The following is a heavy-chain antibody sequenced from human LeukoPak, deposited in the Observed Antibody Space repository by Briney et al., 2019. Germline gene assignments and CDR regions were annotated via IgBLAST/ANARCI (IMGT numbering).Heavy chain of an antibody. CDR2: INKDGSDK. V-gene: IGHV3-7*01. CDR3: ARDAGYGGNSDY. D-gene: IGHD4-23*01. J-gene: IGHJ4*02. CDR1: GFTFNMYW. Sequence: GGSRRLSCAASGFTFNMYWMTWVRQAPGKGLESVAYINKDGSDKYYVDSVKGRFTVSRDNAKNSLYLQMNSLRAEDTVVYYCARDAGYGGNSDYWGQGTLVTVSS.